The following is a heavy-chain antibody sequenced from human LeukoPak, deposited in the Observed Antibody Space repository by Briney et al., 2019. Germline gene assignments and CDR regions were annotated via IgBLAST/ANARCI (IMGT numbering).Heavy chain of an antibody. CDR1: GFTFKDYW. J-gene: IGHJ5*02. V-gene: IGHV3-74*01. D-gene: IGHD2-2*02. CDR3: ARVDCSSTSCYIWFDP. Sequence: GGSLRLSCVGSGFTFKDYWMHWVRHAPGKGLVWVSRINPDGSDTNYADSVKGRFTISRDNAKNTVYLQMNSLRAEDTAVYYCARVDCSSTSCYIWFDPWGQGTLVTVSS. CDR2: INPDGSDT.